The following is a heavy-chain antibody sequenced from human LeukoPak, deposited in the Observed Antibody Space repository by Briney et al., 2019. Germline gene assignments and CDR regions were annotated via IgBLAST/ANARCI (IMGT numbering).Heavy chain of an antibody. CDR3: ARGVWSSHNKEYFLDY. D-gene: IGHD2-2*01. Sequence: ASAKVSCKTSGYTFSIYAMNWVRQAPGQRPEWMGWINPGNAKTKYSQRFQGRVTITRDTSASTAYMDLSSLRSEDTAVYYCARGVWSSHNKEYFLDYWGQGTLVTVSS. CDR2: INPGNAKT. CDR1: GYTFSIYA. V-gene: IGHV1-3*01. J-gene: IGHJ4*02.